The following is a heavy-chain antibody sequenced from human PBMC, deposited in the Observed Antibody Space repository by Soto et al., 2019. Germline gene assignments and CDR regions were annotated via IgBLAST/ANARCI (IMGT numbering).Heavy chain of an antibody. J-gene: IGHJ4*02. V-gene: IGHV4-34*02. Sequence: QVHLQQWGAGLLKPSETLSLTCAVYGGSFSGYRWSWIRQPPGMGLEWIGEINHSGSSSNNPSLKSRVTISVDTSKNQFSLKLTSVTAADTAVYYCARGMAVPGHHFDSWGRGTPVTVSS. D-gene: IGHD6-19*01. CDR3: ARGMAVPGHHFDS. CDR2: INHSGSS. CDR1: GGSFSGYR.